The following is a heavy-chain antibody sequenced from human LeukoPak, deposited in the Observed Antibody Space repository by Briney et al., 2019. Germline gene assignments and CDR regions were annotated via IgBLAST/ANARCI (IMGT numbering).Heavy chain of an antibody. V-gene: IGHV3-49*04. Sequence: PGRSLRLSCSASGFTLGDHAMSWVRQARGKGLEWVGFIRSIGYGGTTEYAASVEGRFSLSRDDSKSFVYLQMSSLKAEDTAVYYCTRVRSGNDFDYWGQGTLVTVSS. CDR1: GFTLGDHA. CDR3: TRVRSGNDFDY. CDR2: IRSIGYGGTT. D-gene: IGHD3-10*01. J-gene: IGHJ4*02.